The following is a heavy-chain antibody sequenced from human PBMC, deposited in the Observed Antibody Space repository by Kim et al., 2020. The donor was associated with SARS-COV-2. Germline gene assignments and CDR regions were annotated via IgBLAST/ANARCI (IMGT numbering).Heavy chain of an antibody. Sequence: GGSLRLSCAASGFTFSSYGMHWVRQAPGKGLEWVAVIWYDGSNKYYADSVKGRFTISRDNSKNTLYLQMNSLRAEDTAVYYCARAGYYDSSGYLDAFDIWGQGTMVTVSS. CDR1: GFTFSSYG. CDR3: ARAGYYDSSGYLDAFDI. D-gene: IGHD3-22*01. CDR2: IWYDGSNK. J-gene: IGHJ3*02. V-gene: IGHV3-33*01.